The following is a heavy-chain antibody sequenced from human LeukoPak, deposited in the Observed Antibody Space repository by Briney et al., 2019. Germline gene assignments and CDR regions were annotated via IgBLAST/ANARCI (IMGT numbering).Heavy chain of an antibody. D-gene: IGHD3-10*01. V-gene: IGHV1-8*01. CDR1: GYTFTSYD. CDR2: MNPNSGNT. Sequence: ASVKVSCKASGYTFTSYDINWVRQAPGQGLEWMGWMNPNSGNTGYAQKLQGRVTMTRNTSISTAYMELSSLRSEDTAVYYCARVSSPPLGSGSYYDFDYWGQGTLVTVSS. CDR3: ARVSSPPLGSGSYYDFDY. J-gene: IGHJ4*02.